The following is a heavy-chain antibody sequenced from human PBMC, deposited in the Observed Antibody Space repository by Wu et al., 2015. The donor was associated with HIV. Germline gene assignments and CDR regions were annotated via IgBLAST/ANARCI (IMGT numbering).Heavy chain of an antibody. CDR1: GYTFTSYG. D-gene: IGHD6-13*01. CDR3: ARGDYSSTSYYYYYMDV. J-gene: IGHJ6*03. Sequence: QIQLVQSGGEVKKPGASVKVSCKASGYTFTSYGVSWVRQAPGQGLEWMGWISPYNGNTNYAQKFKGRVTTTADKYTNTAYLELRSLRSDDTATYFCARGDYSSTSYYYYYMDVWGKGTTVTVSS. CDR2: ISPYNGNT. V-gene: IGHV1-18*01.